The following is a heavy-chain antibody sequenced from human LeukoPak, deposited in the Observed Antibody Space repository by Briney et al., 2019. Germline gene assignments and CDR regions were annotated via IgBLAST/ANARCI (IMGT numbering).Heavy chain of an antibody. CDR1: GFTFDDYG. D-gene: IGHD3-22*01. CDR3: ARVPLSHEVIYYFDY. J-gene: IGHJ4*02. Sequence: PGGSLRLSCAASGFTFDDYGMSWVRQAPGKGLEWVSGINLNGGSTGYADSVKGRFTISRDNAKNSLYLQMNSLRAEDTALYYCARVPLSHEVIYYFDYWGQGTLDTVSS. CDR2: INLNGGST. V-gene: IGHV3-20*04.